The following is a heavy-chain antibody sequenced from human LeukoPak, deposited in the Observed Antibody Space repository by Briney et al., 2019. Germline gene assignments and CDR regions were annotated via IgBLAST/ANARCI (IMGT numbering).Heavy chain of an antibody. Sequence: SETLSLTCTVSGGSISSSSYYWGWIRQPPGKGLEWIGSIYYSGSTYYNPSLKSRVTISVDTSKNQFSLKLSSVTAADTAVYYCARQMAPGYCSSTSCYSIFDYWGQGTLVTVSS. J-gene: IGHJ4*02. D-gene: IGHD2-2*02. CDR3: ARQMAPGYCSSTSCYSIFDY. CDR1: GGSISSSSYY. V-gene: IGHV4-39*01. CDR2: IYYSGST.